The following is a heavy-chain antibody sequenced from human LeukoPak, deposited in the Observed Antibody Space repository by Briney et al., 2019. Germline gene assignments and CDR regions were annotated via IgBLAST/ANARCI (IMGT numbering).Heavy chain of an antibody. J-gene: IGHJ4*02. D-gene: IGHD5-24*01. CDR2: INPSGGST. V-gene: IGHV1-46*01. CDR3: ARVGESGDGYNSFDY. CDR1: GYTFTSYY. Sequence: ASVKVSCTGSGYTFTSYYIHWVRQAPGQGLVWMGIINPSGGSTSYAQKFQGRVTMTRDTSTGTFYMELSSLRSEDTAVYYCARVGESGDGYNSFDYWGQGTLVTVSS.